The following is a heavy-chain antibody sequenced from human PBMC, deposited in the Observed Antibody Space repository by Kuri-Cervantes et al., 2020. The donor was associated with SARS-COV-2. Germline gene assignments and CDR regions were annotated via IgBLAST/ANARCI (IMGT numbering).Heavy chain of an antibody. D-gene: IGHD4-23*01. CDR1: GYTFTSYD. Sequence: SVKVSCKASGYTFTSYDINWVRQATGQGLEWMGGIIPTFGIENYAQKFQGRVTITTDESTRTVYMEMTSLTFEDTAVYFCARDVGYGGSSELDITYFDCWGQGTLVTVSS. J-gene: IGHJ4*02. V-gene: IGHV1-69*05. CDR2: IIPTFGIE. CDR3: ARDVGYGGSSELDITYFDC.